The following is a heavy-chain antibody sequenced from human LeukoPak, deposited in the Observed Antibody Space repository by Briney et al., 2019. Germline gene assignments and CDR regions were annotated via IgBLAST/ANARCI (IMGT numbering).Heavy chain of an antibody. CDR2: IYYSGST. CDR3: ARVISWFDP. CDR1: GGSISSSSYY. J-gene: IGHJ5*02. V-gene: IGHV4-39*07. D-gene: IGHD3-10*01. Sequence: PSETLSLTCTVSGGSISSSSYYWGWIRQPPGKGLEWIGSIYYSGSTYYNPSLKSRVIISVDTSKNQFSLKLSSVTAADTAVYYCARVISWFDPWGQGTLVTVSS.